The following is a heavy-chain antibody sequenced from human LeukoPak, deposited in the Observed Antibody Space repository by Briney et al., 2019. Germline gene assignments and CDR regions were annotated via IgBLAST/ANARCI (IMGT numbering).Heavy chain of an antibody. J-gene: IGHJ2*01. CDR2: IRSKANSYAT. CDR1: GFTFSSYA. V-gene: IGHV3-73*01. CDR3: TRSQAAAAPGGPTSYWYFDL. D-gene: IGHD6-13*01. Sequence: GGSLRLSCAASGFTFSSYAMSWVRQAPGKGLEWVGRIRSKANSYATAYAASVKGRFTISRDDSKNTAYLQMNSLKTEDTAVYYCTRSQAAAAPGGPTSYWYFDLWGRGTLVTVSS.